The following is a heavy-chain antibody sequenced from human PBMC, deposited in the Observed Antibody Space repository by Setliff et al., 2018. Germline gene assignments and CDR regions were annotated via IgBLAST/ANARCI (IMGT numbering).Heavy chain of an antibody. V-gene: IGHV1-18*01. Sequence: GASVKVSCKASGYNLYDFGINWLRQAPGQGLEWMGWIRPYIGHTIYAQKFQGRVTMTTDAPTSTAYMELTSLRHDDTAVYYCARVVAHTHFYDRSDYYFDGLDIWGQGAKVTVS. CDR2: IRPYIGHT. J-gene: IGHJ3*02. CDR3: ARVVAHTHFYDRSDYYFDGLDI. CDR1: GYNLYDFG. D-gene: IGHD3-22*01.